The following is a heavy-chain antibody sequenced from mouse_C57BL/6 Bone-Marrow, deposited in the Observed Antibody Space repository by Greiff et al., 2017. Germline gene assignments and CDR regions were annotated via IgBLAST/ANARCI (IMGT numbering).Heavy chain of an antibody. CDR2: IYPSDSET. J-gene: IGHJ2*01. CDR3: ASSYGYDRDYFDY. D-gene: IGHD2-2*01. CDR1: GYTFTSYW. Sequence: QVHVKQPGAELVRPGSSVKLSCKASGYTFTSYWMDWVKQRPGQGLEWIGNIYPSDSETHYNQKFKDKATLTVDKSSSTAYMHLSSLTSEDSAVYYCASSYGYDRDYFDYWGQGTTLTVSS. V-gene: IGHV1-61*01.